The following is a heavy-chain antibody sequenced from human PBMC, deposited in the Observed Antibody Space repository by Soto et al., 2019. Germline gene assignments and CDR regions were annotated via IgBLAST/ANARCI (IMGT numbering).Heavy chain of an antibody. D-gene: IGHD4-17*01. J-gene: IGHJ4*01. Sequence: QVQLVESGGGVVQPGRSLRLSCAASGFTFSSYGMHWVRQAPGKGLEWVAVIWYDGSNKYYADSVQGRFTISRDNCKNTLYLQMNSLRAEDTAVYYCALRWPNQHYWGHGTLVTVSS. CDR1: GFTFSSYG. V-gene: IGHV3-33*01. CDR2: IWYDGSNK. CDR3: ALRWPNQHY.